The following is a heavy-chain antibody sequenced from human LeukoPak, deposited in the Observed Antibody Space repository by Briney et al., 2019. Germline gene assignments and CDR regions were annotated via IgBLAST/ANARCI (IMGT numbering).Heavy chain of an antibody. D-gene: IGHD6-13*01. CDR1: GGSFSGYY. V-gene: IGHV4-34*01. CDR3: ARASIAAAVYWYFDL. J-gene: IGHJ2*01. Sequence: PSETLSLTCAVYGGSFSGYYWSWIRQPPGKGLEWIGEINHSGSTNYNPSLKSRVTISVDTSKNQFSLKLSSVTAADTAVYYCARASIAAAVYWYFDLWGRGTLVTVSS. CDR2: INHSGST.